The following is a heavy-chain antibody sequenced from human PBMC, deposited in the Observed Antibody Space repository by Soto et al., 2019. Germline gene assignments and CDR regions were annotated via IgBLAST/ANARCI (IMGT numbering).Heavy chain of an antibody. Sequence: TGGSLRLSCAASGVTFSSYWMSWVRQAPGKGLEWVAVISYDGSNKYYADSVKGRFTISRDNSKNTLYLQMNSLRAEDTAVYYCAKVSHYYYYYGMDVWGQGTTVTVSS. CDR3: AKVSHYYYYYGMDV. V-gene: IGHV3-30*18. CDR1: GVTFSSYW. CDR2: ISYDGSNK. J-gene: IGHJ6*02.